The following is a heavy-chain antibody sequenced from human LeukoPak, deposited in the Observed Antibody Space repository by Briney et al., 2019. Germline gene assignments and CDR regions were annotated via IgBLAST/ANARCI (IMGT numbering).Heavy chain of an antibody. CDR2: ISSSGSTI. V-gene: IGHV3-11*04. CDR1: GFTFSTCA. J-gene: IGHJ4*02. CDR3: ARDYYYYDSSGYPPGY. Sequence: GGSLRLSCAASGFTFSTCAMSWIRQAPGKGLEWVSYISSSGSTIYYADSVKGRFTISRDNAKNSLYLQMNSLRAEDTAVYYCARDYYYYDSSGYPPGYWGQGTLVTVSS. D-gene: IGHD3-22*01.